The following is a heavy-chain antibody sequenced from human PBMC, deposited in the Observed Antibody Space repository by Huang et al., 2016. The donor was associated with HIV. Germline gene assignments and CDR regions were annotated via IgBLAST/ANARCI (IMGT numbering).Heavy chain of an antibody. CDR3: SRINYAKTTYYLDFDF. CDR1: GGSVSSGDYY. J-gene: IGHJ4*02. Sequence: QVHLQESGPGLVKPSETLSLTCTVSGGSVSSGDYYWSWVRQPPGKGLEWIAYAYYDGSTNDNPSLESRLSMAVETSRNQFSLKLRSVTAADTAVYYCSRINYAKTTYYLDFDFWGQGTLVTVSS. V-gene: IGHV4-61*08. D-gene: IGHD3-22*01. CDR2: AYYDGST.